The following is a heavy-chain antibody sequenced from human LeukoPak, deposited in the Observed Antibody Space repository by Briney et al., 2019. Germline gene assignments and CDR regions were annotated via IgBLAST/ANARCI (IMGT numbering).Heavy chain of an antibody. V-gene: IGHV4-30-4*01. CDR3: ARGRGYCSSTSCVRYYYYSYGMDV. Sequence: SQTLSLTCTVSGGSISSGDYYWSWIRQPPGKGLEWIGYIYYSGSTYYNPSLKSRVTISVDTSKNQFSLKLSSVTAADTAVYYCARGRGYCSSTSCVRYYYYSYGMDVWGQGTTVTVSS. D-gene: IGHD2-2*01. CDR2: IYYSGST. J-gene: IGHJ6*02. CDR1: GGSISSGDYY.